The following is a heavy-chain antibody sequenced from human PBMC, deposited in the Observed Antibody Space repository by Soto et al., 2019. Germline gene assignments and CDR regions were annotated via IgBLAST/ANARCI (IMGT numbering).Heavy chain of an antibody. CDR1: GYTFTSYA. CDR3: ARGYQLLRFYYYYGMDV. V-gene: IGHV1-18*01. Sequence: ASVKVSCKASGYTFTSYAMHWVRQAPGQRLEWMGWISAYNGNTNYAQKLQGRVTMTTDTSTSTAYMELRSLRSDDTAVYYCARGYQLLRFYYYYGMDVWGQGTTVTVSS. D-gene: IGHD2-2*01. J-gene: IGHJ6*02. CDR2: ISAYNGNT.